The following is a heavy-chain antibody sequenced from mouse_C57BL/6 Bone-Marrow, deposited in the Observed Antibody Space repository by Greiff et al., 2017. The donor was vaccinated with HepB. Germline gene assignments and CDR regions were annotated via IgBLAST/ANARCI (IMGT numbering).Heavy chain of an antibody. J-gene: IGHJ2*01. D-gene: IGHD1-1*01. V-gene: IGHV14-3*01. CDR1: GFNIKNTY. CDR2: IDPANGNT. Sequence: VQLKQSVAELVRPGASVKLSCTASGFNIKNTYMHWVKQRPEQGLEWIGRIDPANGNTNYAPKFKGKATITADTSSNTAYLQLSSLTSEDTAIYYCARGYYYGSSLYFDYWGQGTTLTVSS. CDR3: ARGYYYGSSLYFDY.